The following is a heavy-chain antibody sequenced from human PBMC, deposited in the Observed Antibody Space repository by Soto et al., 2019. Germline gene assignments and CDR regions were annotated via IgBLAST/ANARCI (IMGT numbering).Heavy chain of an antibody. J-gene: IGHJ5*02. Sequence: GESLKISCTGSGYAFTSYWIAWVRQMPGKGLEWMGIIYPGDSDTRYSPSFQGQVTISADKSIITAYLQWSSLKASDTAMYYCARGYCTTTICDPWFDPWGQGTLVTV. D-gene: IGHD2-2*01. CDR3: ARGYCTTTICDPWFDP. V-gene: IGHV5-51*01. CDR1: GYAFTSYW. CDR2: IYPGDSDT.